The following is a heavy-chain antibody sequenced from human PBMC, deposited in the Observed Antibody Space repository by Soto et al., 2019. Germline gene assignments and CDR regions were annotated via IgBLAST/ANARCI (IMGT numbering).Heavy chain of an antibody. CDR1: GYTFTGYY. J-gene: IGHJ3*02. CDR3: AVGLRRYCSSTSCSDAFDI. D-gene: IGHD2-2*01. Sequence: ASVKVSCKASGYTFTGYYMHWVRQAPGQGLEWMGWINPNSGGTNYAQKFQGWVTMTRDTSISTAYMELSRLRSDDTAVYYCAVGLRRYCSSTSCSDAFDIWGQGTMVTVS. V-gene: IGHV1-2*04. CDR2: INPNSGGT.